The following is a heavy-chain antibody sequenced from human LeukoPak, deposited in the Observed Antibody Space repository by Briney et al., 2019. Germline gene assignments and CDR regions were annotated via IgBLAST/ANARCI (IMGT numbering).Heavy chain of an antibody. CDR2: IIPMFGTP. V-gene: IGHV1-69*05. J-gene: IGHJ6*03. CDR1: GGTFSNYA. CDR3: ARGEIAAAGTDYYYYMDV. Sequence: ASVKVSCKASGGTFSNYAINWVRQAPGQGLEWMGGIIPMFGTPNYAQTFQGRVTITTDESTSTAYMELSSLRSEDTAVYYCARGEIAAAGTDYYYYMDVWGKGTTVTVSS. D-gene: IGHD6-13*01.